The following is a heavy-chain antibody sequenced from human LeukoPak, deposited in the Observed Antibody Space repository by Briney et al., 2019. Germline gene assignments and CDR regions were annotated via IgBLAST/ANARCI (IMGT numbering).Heavy chain of an antibody. CDR1: GFTFSNYA. J-gene: IGHJ6*02. CDR3: VKGTGTKYYYYGMDV. Sequence: GGSLRLSCAASGFTFSNYAMHWVRQAPGKGLEYVSAISSNGGSTYYADSVKGRFTISRDNSKNTLYLQMSSLRAEDTAVYYCVKGTGTKYYYYGMDVWGQGTTVTVSS. CDR2: ISSNGGST. V-gene: IGHV3-64D*06. D-gene: IGHD2-2*01.